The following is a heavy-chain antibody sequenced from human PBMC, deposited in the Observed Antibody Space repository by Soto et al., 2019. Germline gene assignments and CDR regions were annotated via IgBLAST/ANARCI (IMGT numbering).Heavy chain of an antibody. J-gene: IGHJ6*02. CDR2: ISSSGSTI. D-gene: IGHD4-17*01. CDR3: AREGLYGDYYYYYYYGMDV. Sequence: GGSLRLSCAASGFTFSSYEMNWFRQAPGKGLEWVSYISSSGSTIYYADSVKGRFTISRDNAKNSLYLQMNSLRAEDTAVYYCAREGLYGDYYYYYYYGMDVWGQGTTVTVSS. V-gene: IGHV3-48*03. CDR1: GFTFSSYE.